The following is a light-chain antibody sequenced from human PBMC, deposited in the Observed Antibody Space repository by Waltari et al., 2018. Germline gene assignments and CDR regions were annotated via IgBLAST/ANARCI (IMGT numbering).Light chain of an antibody. CDR1: SGHSTTI. J-gene: IGLJ3*02. CDR2: VNSDGSH. CDR3: QTGGHGTWV. Sequence: QLVLTQSPSASASLGASVKPTCTPRSGHSTTIIASPQQQPEKGPRYLMNVNSDGSHNKGVGIPDRFSGSSSGAERYLTISSLQSEDEADYYCQTGGHGTWVFGGGTRLTVL. V-gene: IGLV4-69*01.